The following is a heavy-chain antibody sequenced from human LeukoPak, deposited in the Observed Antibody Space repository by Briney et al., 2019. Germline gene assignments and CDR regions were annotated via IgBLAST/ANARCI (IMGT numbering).Heavy chain of an antibody. CDR3: ARFGVDYDMDV. V-gene: IGHV4-59*11. Sequence: SETLSLTCSVSGGSISGHYWTWIRQPPGKGLEWIGQIHYTGKPDYNPSLKSRITISVDTPKNQVSLQVSSVTAADSAIYYCARFGVDYDMDVWGHGTTVTVFS. D-gene: IGHD3-16*01. CDR2: IHYTGKP. CDR1: GGSISGHY. J-gene: IGHJ6*02.